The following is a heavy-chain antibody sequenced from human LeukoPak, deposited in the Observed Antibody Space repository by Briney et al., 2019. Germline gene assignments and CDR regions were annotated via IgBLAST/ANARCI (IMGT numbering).Heavy chain of an antibody. CDR3: ARGLVDTAQNDREYYFDY. CDR2: IYYSGST. V-gene: IGHV4-61*01. J-gene: IGHJ4*02. CDR1: GGSVSSGSYY. D-gene: IGHD5-18*01. Sequence: PSETLSLTCTVSGGSVSSGSYYWSWIRQPPGKGLEWIGYIYYSGSTNYNPSLKSRVTISVDTSKNQFSLKLSSVTAADTAVYYCARGLVDTAQNDREYYFDYWGQGTLVTVSS.